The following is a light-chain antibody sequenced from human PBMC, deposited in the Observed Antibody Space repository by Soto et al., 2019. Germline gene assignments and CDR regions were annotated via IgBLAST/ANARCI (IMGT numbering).Light chain of an antibody. J-gene: IGKJ1*01. Sequence: DIQMTQSPSSLSASVGDRVTITCRASQDISNFLAWFQQKPGKAPKSLIYAASILQSGVPSKFSGSGSGTDFTLTISSLQPEDFATYYCQQYNTYPWTFGQGTKVEIK. CDR1: QDISNF. CDR2: AAS. V-gene: IGKV1-16*02. CDR3: QQYNTYPWT.